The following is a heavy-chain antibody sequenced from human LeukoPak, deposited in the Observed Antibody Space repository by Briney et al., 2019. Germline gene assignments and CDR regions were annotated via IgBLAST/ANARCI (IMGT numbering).Heavy chain of an antibody. D-gene: IGHD6-13*01. Sequence: SETLSLTCTVSGYSISSGYYWGWIRQPPGKGLEWIGSIYHSGSTYYNPSLKSRVTISVDTSKNQFSLKLSSVTAADTAVYYCARGRPGGSSWYERPSLLRYYFDYWGQGTLVTVSS. CDR2: IYHSGST. CDR3: ARGRPGGSSWYERPSLLRYYFDY. CDR1: GYSISSGYY. V-gene: IGHV4-38-2*02. J-gene: IGHJ4*02.